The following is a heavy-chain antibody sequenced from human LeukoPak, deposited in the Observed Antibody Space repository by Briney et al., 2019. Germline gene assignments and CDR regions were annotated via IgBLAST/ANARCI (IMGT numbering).Heavy chain of an antibody. Sequence: GGSLRLSCAVSGLTFSDFAMSWVRQAPGKGLEWVSTIGDSGGITYYADSVKGRFIISRDNSKNTLDLQMNSLRAEDTAVYYCAKRRGYSGYDYFDYWGQGTLVTVSS. J-gene: IGHJ4*02. D-gene: IGHD5-12*01. CDR1: GLTFSDFA. CDR3: AKRRGYSGYDYFDY. CDR2: IGDSGGIT. V-gene: IGHV3-23*01.